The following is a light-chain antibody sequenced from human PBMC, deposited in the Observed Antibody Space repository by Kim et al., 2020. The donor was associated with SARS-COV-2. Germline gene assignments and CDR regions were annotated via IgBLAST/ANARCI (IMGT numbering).Light chain of an antibody. Sequence: GQSVTISCTGTSSEVGGYYYVSWYQHHPGKAPKLLIYDVIERPSGVPDRFSGSKSGNTASLTVSGLQADDEAHYYCSSYAGNNKGVFGGGTQLTVL. V-gene: IGLV2-8*01. CDR1: SSEVGGYYY. J-gene: IGLJ2*01. CDR2: DVI. CDR3: SSYAGNNKGV.